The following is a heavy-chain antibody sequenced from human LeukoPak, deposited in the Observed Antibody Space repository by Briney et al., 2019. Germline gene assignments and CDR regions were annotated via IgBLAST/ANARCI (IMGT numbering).Heavy chain of an antibody. CDR2: IYYSGST. Sequence: PSETLSLTCTVSGGSMSSHYWSWVRQPPGKGLEWMGCIYYSGSTKYNPSLQSRVTISLDTSRNDFSLKPTSVTAADTAVYYCARLLDNDSSGDPDTFDLWGPGTVVTVSS. CDR1: GGSMSSHY. V-gene: IGHV4-59*11. J-gene: IGHJ3*01. D-gene: IGHD3-22*01. CDR3: ARLLDNDSSGDPDTFDL.